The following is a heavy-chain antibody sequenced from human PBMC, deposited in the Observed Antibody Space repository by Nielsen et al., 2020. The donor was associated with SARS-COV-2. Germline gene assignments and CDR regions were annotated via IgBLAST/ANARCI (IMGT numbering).Heavy chain of an antibody. V-gene: IGHV1-18*01. CDR3: ARDTFPISGSGSFFDY. J-gene: IGHJ4*02. D-gene: IGHD3-10*01. CDR1: DNTFTS. CDR2: ISPYDGNT. Sequence: ASVKVSCKASDNTFTSITWVRQAPGQGLEWLGWISPYDGNTNSAQKFQGRVTLTTDTSTSTAYMELRRLSSDDTAVYYCARDTFPISGSGSFFDYWGQGTLVTVSS.